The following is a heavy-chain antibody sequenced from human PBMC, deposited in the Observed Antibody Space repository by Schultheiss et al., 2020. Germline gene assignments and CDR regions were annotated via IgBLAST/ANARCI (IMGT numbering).Heavy chain of an antibody. J-gene: IGHJ4*02. CDR3: AKDRDYTHTFDY. V-gene: IGHV3-9*01. Sequence: SLKISCAASGFTFDDYAMHWVRQAPGKGLEWVSGISWNSGSIGYADSVKGRFTISRDNAKNSLYLQMNSLRAEDTALYYCAKDRDYTHTFDYWGQGTLVTV. D-gene: IGHD2-2*02. CDR2: ISWNSGSI. CDR1: GFTFDDYA.